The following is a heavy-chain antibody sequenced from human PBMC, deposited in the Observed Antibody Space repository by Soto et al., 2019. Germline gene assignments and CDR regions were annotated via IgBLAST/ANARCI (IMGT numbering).Heavy chain of an antibody. Sequence: SETLSLTCTVSGGSISSFYWSWIRQPAGKGLEWIGSIYYSGSTYYNPSLKSRVTISVDTSKNQFSLKLSSVTAADTAVYYCASRPMANYDFWSGYFDYWGQGTLVTVSS. CDR2: IYYSGST. CDR3: ASRPMANYDFWSGYFDY. D-gene: IGHD3-3*01. J-gene: IGHJ4*02. CDR1: GGSISSFY. V-gene: IGHV4-59*05.